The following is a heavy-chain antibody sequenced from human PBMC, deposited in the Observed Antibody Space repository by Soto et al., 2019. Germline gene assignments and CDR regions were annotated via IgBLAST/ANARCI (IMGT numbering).Heavy chain of an antibody. CDR1: GFTFSYYS. Sequence: GSLRLSCVASGFTFSYYSMSWVRQAPGKGLEWVSGISNSGDTIYYADSVKGRFTISRDNSKNTLYLQMNSLRAEDTAVYYCAKLVVVAATIDYWGQGTLVTVSS. CDR3: AKLVVVAATIDY. CDR2: ISNSGDTI. V-gene: IGHV3-23*01. J-gene: IGHJ4*02. D-gene: IGHD2-15*01.